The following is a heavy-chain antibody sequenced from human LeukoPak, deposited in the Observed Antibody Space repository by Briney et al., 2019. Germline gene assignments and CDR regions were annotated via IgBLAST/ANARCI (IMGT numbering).Heavy chain of an antibody. CDR2: IRQDGDTK. V-gene: IGHV3-7*01. CDR1: GFPFNAYW. J-gene: IGHJ4*02. Sequence: GGSLRLSCAASGFPFNAYWMTWVRQAPGKGLEWVANIRQDGDTKYYVDSVKGRFTISRDDAKNTLYLQVNSLRAEDTAVYFCARGGSDTAMAHDYWGQGTLVTVSP. D-gene: IGHD5-18*01. CDR3: ARGGSDTAMAHDY.